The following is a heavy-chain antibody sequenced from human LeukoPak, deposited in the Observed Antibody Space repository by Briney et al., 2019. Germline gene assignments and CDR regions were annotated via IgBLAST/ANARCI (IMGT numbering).Heavy chain of an antibody. CDR1: GFTFSNAW. Sequence: GGSLRLSCAASGFTFSNAWMTWVRQAPGKGLEWVGRIKSKSDGGTTDYAAPVKGRFTISKDDSKNTLYLQMNSLKSEDTAVYYCTTSFFGRYGANGYYFDYWGQGTLVTVSS. V-gene: IGHV3-15*01. CDR2: IKSKSDGGTT. J-gene: IGHJ4*02. CDR3: TTSFFGRYGANGYYFDY. D-gene: IGHD4-23*01.